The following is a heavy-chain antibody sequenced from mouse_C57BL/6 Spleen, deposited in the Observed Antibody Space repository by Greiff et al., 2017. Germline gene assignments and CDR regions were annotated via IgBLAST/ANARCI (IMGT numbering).Heavy chain of an antibody. Sequence: VQLQQSGAELVKPGASVKLSCTASGFNIKDYYMHWVKQRTEQGLEWIGRIDPEDGETKYAPKFQGKATLTADTSSNTAYLQLSSLTSEDTAVYYCARLEMFTPDYWGQGTTLTVSS. CDR3: ARLEMFTPDY. CDR1: GFNIKDYY. V-gene: IGHV14-2*01. CDR2: IDPEDGET. J-gene: IGHJ2*01.